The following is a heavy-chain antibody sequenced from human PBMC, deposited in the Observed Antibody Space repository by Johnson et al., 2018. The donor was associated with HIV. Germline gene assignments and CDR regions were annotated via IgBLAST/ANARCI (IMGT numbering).Heavy chain of an antibody. J-gene: IGHJ3*01. CDR1: GFTFSSYW. CDR2: IKQDGSEK. CDR3: ARDLRLGAIDDFDF. Sequence: EVQLVESGGGVVQPGGSLRLSCAASGFTFSSYWMSWVRQAPGKGLEWVANIKQDGSEKYYVDSVKGRFTISRDNAKNSVYLQMNSLRAEDTAVYYCARDLRLGAIDDFDFWGQGTMVTVSS. D-gene: IGHD1-26*01. V-gene: IGHV3-7*05.